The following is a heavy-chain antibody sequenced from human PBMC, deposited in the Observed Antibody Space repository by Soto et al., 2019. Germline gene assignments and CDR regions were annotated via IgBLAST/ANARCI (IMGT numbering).Heavy chain of an antibody. V-gene: IGHV3-21*01. CDR3: ARATEYDILTGYYRGYYFDY. D-gene: IGHD3-9*01. Sequence: GGSLRLSCAASGFTLSSYSMNWVRQAPGKGLEWVSSISSSNSYIYYADSVKGRFTISRDNAKNSLYLQMNSLRAEETAVYYCARATEYDILTGYYRGYYFDYWGQGT. CDR1: GFTLSSYS. CDR2: ISSSNSYI. J-gene: IGHJ4*02.